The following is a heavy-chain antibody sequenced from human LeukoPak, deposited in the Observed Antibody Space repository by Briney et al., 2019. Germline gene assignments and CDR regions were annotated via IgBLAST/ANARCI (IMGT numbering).Heavy chain of an antibody. CDR2: ILEDGSTG. Sequence: GGSLRLSCAVSGFTFRYYAMQWVRQAPGKVPECVAVILEDGSTGYYIDSVKGRFTISRDNSKNTLHLQMNNLGAEDTAVYYCVRDWGLDVWGQGTTVTVSS. J-gene: IGHJ6*02. V-gene: IGHV3-30*04. CDR1: GFTFRYYA. CDR3: VRDWGLDV.